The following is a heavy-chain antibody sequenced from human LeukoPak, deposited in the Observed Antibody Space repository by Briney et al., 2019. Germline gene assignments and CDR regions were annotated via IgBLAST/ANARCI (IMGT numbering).Heavy chain of an antibody. CDR3: AKDYGYSSSWYDY. D-gene: IGHD6-13*01. CDR1: GFTFDDYG. V-gene: IGHV3-9*03. Sequence: SGRSLRLSCEASGFTFDDYGMHWVRQAPGKGLEWVSTISWNSASVGYVDSVKGRFTISRDNAKKTLYLQMNSLRPEDMALYYCAKDYGYSSSWYDYWGQGTLVTVSS. CDR2: ISWNSASV. J-gene: IGHJ4*02.